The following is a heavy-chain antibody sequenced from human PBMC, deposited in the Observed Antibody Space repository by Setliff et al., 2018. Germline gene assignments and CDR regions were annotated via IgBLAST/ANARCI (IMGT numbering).Heavy chain of an antibody. CDR2: VYAHGIT. D-gene: IGHD6-19*01. CDR3: ARLLAGTGGFFYYGVDV. J-gene: IGHJ6*02. V-gene: IGHV4-61*02. CDR1: GGSISSGDHY. Sequence: SETLSLTCTVSGGSISSGDHYWSWIRQPAGKGLEWIGRVYAHGITDYSPSLKSRVTISVDTSKNQFSLKLSSVTAADTAVYYCARLLAGTGGFFYYGVDVWGQGTTVTVSS.